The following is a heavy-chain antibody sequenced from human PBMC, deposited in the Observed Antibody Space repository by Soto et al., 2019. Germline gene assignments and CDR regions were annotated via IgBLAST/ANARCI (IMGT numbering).Heavy chain of an antibody. CDR3: ARVREYYDFWSGYQTYDY. J-gene: IGHJ4*02. Sequence: QVQLVQSGAEVKKPGASVKVSCKASGYTFTSYGISWVRQAPGQGLEWMGWISAYNGNTNYAQKLQGRATMTTDTPTRTAYMELRSLRSDDTAVYYCARVREYYDFWSGYQTYDYWGQGTLVTVSS. D-gene: IGHD3-3*01. V-gene: IGHV1-18*01. CDR2: ISAYNGNT. CDR1: GYTFTSYG.